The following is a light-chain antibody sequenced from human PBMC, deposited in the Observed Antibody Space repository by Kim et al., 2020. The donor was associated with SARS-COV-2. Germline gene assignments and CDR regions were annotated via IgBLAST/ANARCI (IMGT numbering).Light chain of an antibody. CDR1: QSLLQSNGYNY. V-gene: IGKV2-28*01. CDR3: KQALQAPLT. J-gene: IGKJ4*01. CDR2: LGS. Sequence: DIVVTQSPLSLPVTPGEPASISCRSSQSLLQSNGYNYVDWYLQKPGQSPQLLIYLGSTRASGVPDRFSGSGSGTDFTLEISRVEAEDVGVYYCKQALQAPLTFGGGTKVDIK.